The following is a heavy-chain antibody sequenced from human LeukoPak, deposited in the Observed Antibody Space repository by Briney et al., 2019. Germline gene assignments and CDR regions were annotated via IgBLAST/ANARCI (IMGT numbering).Heavy chain of an antibody. CDR3: AKDLSSGWRIGYYYYGMDV. Sequence: GGSLRLSSAASGFTFSSYGMHWVRQAPGKGLEWVAVISYDGSNKYYADSVKGRFTISRDNSKNTLYLQMNSLRAEDTAVYYCAKDLSSGWRIGYYYYGMDVWGKGTTVTVSS. CDR2: ISYDGSNK. D-gene: IGHD6-19*01. J-gene: IGHJ6*04. CDR1: GFTFSSYG. V-gene: IGHV3-30*18.